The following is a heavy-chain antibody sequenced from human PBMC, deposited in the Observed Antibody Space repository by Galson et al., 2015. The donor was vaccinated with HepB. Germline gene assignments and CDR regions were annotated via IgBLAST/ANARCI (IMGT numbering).Heavy chain of an antibody. CDR2: ISGSGGST. CDR1: GFTFSSYA. Sequence: SLRLSCAASGFTFSSYAMSWVRQAPGKGLEWVSAISGSGGSTYYADSVKGRFTISRDNSKNTLYLQMNSLRAEDTAVYYCAKALFITMIVVVPQEGDAFDIWGQGTMVTVSS. D-gene: IGHD3-22*01. CDR3: AKALFITMIVVVPQEGDAFDI. V-gene: IGHV3-23*01. J-gene: IGHJ3*02.